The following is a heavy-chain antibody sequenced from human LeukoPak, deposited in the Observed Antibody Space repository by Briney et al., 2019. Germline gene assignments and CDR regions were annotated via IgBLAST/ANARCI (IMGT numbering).Heavy chain of an antibody. V-gene: IGHV3-30*18. CDR1: GFTFSNYG. D-gene: IGHD3-10*01. CDR2: ISSDGSNT. Sequence: PGKSLRLSCAASGFTFSNYGMHWVRQAPGKGLEWVAVISSDGSNTYYADSVKGRFTISRDNSKNTLFLRMNSLRAEDTAVYYCAKDGLWFGDLTYFDYWGQGTLVTVSS. CDR3: AKDGLWFGDLTYFDY. J-gene: IGHJ4*02.